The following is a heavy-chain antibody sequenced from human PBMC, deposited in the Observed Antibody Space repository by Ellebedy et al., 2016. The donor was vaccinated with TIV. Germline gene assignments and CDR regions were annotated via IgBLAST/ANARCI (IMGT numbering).Heavy chain of an antibody. V-gene: IGHV3-23*01. CDR2: ISGGGAST. CDR3: AKDRGSGWYENWFDP. D-gene: IGHD6-19*01. CDR1: GFTFSSFA. J-gene: IGHJ5*02. Sequence: GESLKISCAASGFTFSSFAMNWLRQAPGTGLEWVSGISGGGASTNYADSVKGRFTISRDNSKNTLYLQMDSLRAEDTARYYCAKDRGSGWYENWFDPWGQGTLVTVSS.